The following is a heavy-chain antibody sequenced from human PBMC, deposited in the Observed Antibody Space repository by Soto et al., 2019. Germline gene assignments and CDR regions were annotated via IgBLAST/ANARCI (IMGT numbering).Heavy chain of an antibody. D-gene: IGHD6-13*01. Sequence: SQTLSLTCAISGDRVSSNSVCWNWIRQSPSRGLEWLGRTYYRSKWYSDYGASVRGRININADTSKNQVSLQLDSVTPEDTAVYFCARYTSSWYLDYWGQGTQVTSPQ. CDR2: TYYRSKWYS. J-gene: IGHJ4*02. V-gene: IGHV6-1*01. CDR1: GDRVSSNSVC. CDR3: ARYTSSWYLDY.